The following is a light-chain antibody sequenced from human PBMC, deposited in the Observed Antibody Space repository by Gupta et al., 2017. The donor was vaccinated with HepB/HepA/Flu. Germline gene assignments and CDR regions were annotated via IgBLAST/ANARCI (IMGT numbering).Light chain of an antibody. Sequence: QSALTQPASVSGSPGQSIPISCTGPSIGAYNYVSWYQHHPAKAPKLIIYDVINRPSGVSNRFSASKSGNTASLTISGLQTEDEADYYCISYTDTSTLEVVFGGGTKLTVL. V-gene: IGLV2-14*03. CDR2: DVI. CDR3: ISYTDTSTLEVV. CDR1: SIGAYNY. J-gene: IGLJ2*01.